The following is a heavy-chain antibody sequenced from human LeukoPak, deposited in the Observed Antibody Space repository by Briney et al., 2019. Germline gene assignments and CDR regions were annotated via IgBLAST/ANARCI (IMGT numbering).Heavy chain of an antibody. V-gene: IGHV4-59*01. D-gene: IGHD6-13*01. CDR3: ARVSSSSWYYFDY. J-gene: IGHJ4*02. Sequence: SETLSLTCTVSGGSISSYYWSWIRQPPGKGLEWIGYICYSGSTNYNPFLKSRVTISVDTSKNQFSLKLSSVTAADTAVYYCARVSSSSWYYFDYWGQGTLVTVSS. CDR2: ICYSGST. CDR1: GGSISSYY.